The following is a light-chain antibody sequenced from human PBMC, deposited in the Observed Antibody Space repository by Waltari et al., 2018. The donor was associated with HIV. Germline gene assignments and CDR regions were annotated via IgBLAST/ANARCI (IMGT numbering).Light chain of an antibody. CDR2: WAS. V-gene: IGKV4-1*01. CDR3: HQYYSVPLT. J-gene: IGKJ4*01. CDR1: PSLFYKSNNKNY. Sequence: DIVMTQSPESLAVSLGERANITSQSSPSLFYKSNNKNYLAAFQHKSGQPPKLLIYWASTRESGVPDRFSGRGSGTDFTLTINNLQAEDVAVYYCHQYYSVPLTFGGGTKVQIK.